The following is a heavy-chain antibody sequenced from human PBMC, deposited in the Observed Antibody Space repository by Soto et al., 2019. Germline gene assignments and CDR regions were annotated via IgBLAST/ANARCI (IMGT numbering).Heavy chain of an antibody. V-gene: IGHV4-31*03. CDR3: ARVGRRGDSSGYYPRDFDY. D-gene: IGHD3-22*01. CDR1: GVSISSGGYY. J-gene: IGHJ4*02. Sequence: SETLSLTCTVSGVSISSGGYYWNWVRQHPGKGLEWIGYIYYNGSNYYTPSLQSRISISRATSKNQFSLNLSSVTAADTAVYYCARVGRRGDSSGYYPRDFDYWGQGTLVTVSS. CDR2: IYYNGSN.